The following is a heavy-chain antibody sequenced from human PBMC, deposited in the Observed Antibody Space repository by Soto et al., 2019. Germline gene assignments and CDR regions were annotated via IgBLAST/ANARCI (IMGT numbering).Heavy chain of an antibody. CDR1: GGSFSGYY. Sequence: SETLSLTCAVYGGSFSGYYWSWIRQPPGKGLEWIGEINHSGSTNYNPSLKSRVTISVDTSKNQFSLKLSSVTAADTAVYYCARGQYCSSTSCYDYYYYYYMDVWGKGTTVTVSS. J-gene: IGHJ6*03. CDR2: INHSGST. V-gene: IGHV4-34*01. D-gene: IGHD2-2*01. CDR3: ARGQYCSSTSCYDYYYYYYMDV.